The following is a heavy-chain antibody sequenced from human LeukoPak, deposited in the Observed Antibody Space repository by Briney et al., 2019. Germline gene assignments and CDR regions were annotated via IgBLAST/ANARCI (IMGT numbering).Heavy chain of an antibody. CDR3: ARLQGIAVAGTSGNYYYYYYMDV. CDR1: GDSVSSNSAA. V-gene: IGHV6-1*01. D-gene: IGHD6-19*01. CDR2: TYYRSKWYN. Sequence: SQTLSLTCAISGDSVSSNSAAWNWIRQSPSRGLEWLGRTYYRSKWYNDYAVSVKSRITINPDTSKNQFSLQLNSVTPEDTAVYYCARLQGIAVAGTSGNYYYYYYMDVWGKGTTVTISS. J-gene: IGHJ6*03.